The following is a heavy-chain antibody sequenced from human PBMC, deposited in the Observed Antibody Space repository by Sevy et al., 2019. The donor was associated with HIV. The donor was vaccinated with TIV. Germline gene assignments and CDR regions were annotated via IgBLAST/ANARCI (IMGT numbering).Heavy chain of an antibody. V-gene: IGHV6-1*01. CDR3: ARDQSSVGSNWDSVAPADYGMDV. J-gene: IGHJ6*02. Sequence: SQTLSLTCAISGDSVSSNTAAWNWIRQSPSRGLEWLGRTYYRSKWFNDYAVSVISRISINRETSKNQFSLQLKSVTPEDTAIYYCARDQSSVGSNWDSVAPADYGMDVWGQGTTVTVSS. CDR2: TYYRSKWFN. CDR1: GDSVSSNTAA. D-gene: IGHD2-2*01.